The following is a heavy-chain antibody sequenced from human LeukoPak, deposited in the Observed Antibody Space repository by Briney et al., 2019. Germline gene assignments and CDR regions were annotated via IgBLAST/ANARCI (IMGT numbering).Heavy chain of an antibody. CDR2: IIPIFGTA. CDR3: ARTAIKGPYYYMDV. V-gene: IGHV1-69*06. Sequence: SVKVSCKASGGTFSSYAISWVRQAPGQGLEWMGRIIPIFGTANYAQKFQGRVTITAAKSTSTAYMELSSLRSEDTAVYYCARTAIKGPYYYMDVWGKGTTVTVSS. J-gene: IGHJ6*03. CDR1: GGTFSSYA.